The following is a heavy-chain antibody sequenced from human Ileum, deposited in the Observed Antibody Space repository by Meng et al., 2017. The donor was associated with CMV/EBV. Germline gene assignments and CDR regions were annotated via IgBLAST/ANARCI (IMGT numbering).Heavy chain of an antibody. CDR3: AREGRTTVTSWGFVY. D-gene: IGHD4-17*01. J-gene: IGHJ4*02. Sequence: QVQLVQSGAEVKKPGASVNVSCKASGYTFTDYYMHWVRQAPGQGLEWMGRINPNSGDTNYAQKFQGRVTMTRDRSINTAYMELSRLRSDDTAVYYCAREGRTTVTSWGFVYWGQGTLVTVSS. CDR1: GYTFTDYY. V-gene: IGHV1-2*06. CDR2: INPNSGDT.